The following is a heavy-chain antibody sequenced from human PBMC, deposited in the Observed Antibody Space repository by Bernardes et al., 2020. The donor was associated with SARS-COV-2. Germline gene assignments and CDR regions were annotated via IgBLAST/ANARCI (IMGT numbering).Heavy chain of an antibody. D-gene: IGHD6-19*01. V-gene: IGHV4-4*07. Sequence: SETLSLTCIVSGGSISTNYWSWIRQPAGKGLEWIGRIYSGGSTNYNPSLRSRVTMSIDTSKNQFSLKVTSVTAADTAFYYCARESSYSSGWYDNWGQGTLVTVSS. CDR1: GGSISTNY. CDR2: IYSGGST. CDR3: ARESSYSSGWYDN. J-gene: IGHJ4*02.